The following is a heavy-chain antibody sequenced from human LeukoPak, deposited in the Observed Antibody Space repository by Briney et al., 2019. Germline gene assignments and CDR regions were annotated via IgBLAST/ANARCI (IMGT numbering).Heavy chain of an antibody. CDR1: GDSISSGSYY. CDR2: IYTTGST. CDR3: AREPGQLDY. V-gene: IGHV4-61*02. J-gene: IGHJ4*02. D-gene: IGHD1-1*01. Sequence: SQTQSLTCTVSGDSISSGSYYWSWIRQPAGRGLEWIGRIYTTGSTNYDPSLKSRVTISVDTSKNQFSLQLSSVTAADTAVYYCAREPGQLDYWGQGTLVTVSS.